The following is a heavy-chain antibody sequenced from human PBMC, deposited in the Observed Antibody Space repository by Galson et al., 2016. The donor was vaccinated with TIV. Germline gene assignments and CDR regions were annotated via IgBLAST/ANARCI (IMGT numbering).Heavy chain of an antibody. Sequence: SLRLSCAASRFSFNTYWMSWLRQAPGKGLEWVASINQGGSEKDYVDSVKGRFTISKDNAQTSLYLQMDSLRAEDTAVYYCARKLFDIVKGPADTPTGYFDPWGQGTLVTVSS. CDR1: RFSFNTYW. CDR2: INQGGSEK. CDR3: ARKLFDIVKGPADTPTGYFDP. V-gene: IGHV3-7*01. J-gene: IGHJ5*02. D-gene: IGHD2-2*01.